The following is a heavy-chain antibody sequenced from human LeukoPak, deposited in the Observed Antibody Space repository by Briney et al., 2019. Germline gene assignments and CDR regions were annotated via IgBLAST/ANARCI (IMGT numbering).Heavy chain of an antibody. Sequence: PGGSLRLSCAASGFTFSSYGMHWVRQAPGKGLEWVAVISYDGSNKYYADSVKGRFTTSRDNAKSSLFLQMNSLRGDDTAVYYCAKYDDGYSLDGWGQGTTVIVSS. D-gene: IGHD3-16*01. CDR3: AKYDDGYSLDG. CDR1: GFTFSSYG. J-gene: IGHJ6*02. V-gene: IGHV3-30*18. CDR2: ISYDGSNK.